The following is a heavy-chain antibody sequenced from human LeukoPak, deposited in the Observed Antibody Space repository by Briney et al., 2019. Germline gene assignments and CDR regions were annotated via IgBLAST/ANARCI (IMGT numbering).Heavy chain of an antibody. Sequence: SVKVSCKASGGTFSSYAISWVRQAPGQGLEWMGRIIPILGIADYAQKFQGRVTITADKSTSTAYMELSSLRSEDTAVYYYARDVATMPNAFDIWGQGTMVTVSS. CDR1: GGTFSSYA. CDR3: ARDVATMPNAFDI. CDR2: IIPILGIA. J-gene: IGHJ3*02. D-gene: IGHD5-24*01. V-gene: IGHV1-69*04.